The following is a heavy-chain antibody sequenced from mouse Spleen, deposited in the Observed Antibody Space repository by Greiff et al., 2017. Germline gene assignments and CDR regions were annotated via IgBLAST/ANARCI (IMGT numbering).Heavy chain of an antibody. V-gene: IGHV5-9-1*01. CDR2: ISSGGSYT. CDR3: ARPRSGHYYYAMDY. J-gene: IGHJ4*01. D-gene: IGHD3-1*01. Sequence: EVKLMESGGGLVKPGGSLKLSCAASGFTFSSYAMSWVRQTPEKRLEWVATISSGGSYTYYPDSVKGRFTISRDNAKNTLYLQMSSLRSEDTAMYYCARPRSGHYYYAMDYWGQGTSVTVSS. CDR1: GFTFSSYA.